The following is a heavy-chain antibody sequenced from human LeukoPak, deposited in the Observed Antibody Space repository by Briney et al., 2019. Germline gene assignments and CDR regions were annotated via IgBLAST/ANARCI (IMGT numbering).Heavy chain of an antibody. V-gene: IGHV3-30*18. J-gene: IGHJ2*01. Sequence: GGSLRLSCAASGFSFSSYGMHWVSRAPGRGLEWVAAVSYDGARKYYADSVKGRFTISRDDSRNTVYLQMNSVRIEDTAEYYCAKGGGVADYYPFIGQIFDLWGRGSLVIVSS. CDR1: GFSFSSYG. CDR2: VSYDGARK. D-gene: IGHD3-3*02. CDR3: AKGGGVADYYPFIGQIFDL.